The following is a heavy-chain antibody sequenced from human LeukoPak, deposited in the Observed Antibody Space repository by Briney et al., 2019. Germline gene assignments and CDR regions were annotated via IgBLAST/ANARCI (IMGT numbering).Heavy chain of an antibody. CDR3: VRWNY. CDR1: GFTFSRYW. CDR2: IKQDGSEK. Sequence: GGSLRLSCVDSGFTFSRYWMSWVRQAPGKGLEWVANIKQDGSEKYYVDSVKGRFTISRDNAKNSVYLQMDSLRAEDTAVYYCVRWNYWGQGTLVTVSS. V-gene: IGHV3-7*05. J-gene: IGHJ4*02.